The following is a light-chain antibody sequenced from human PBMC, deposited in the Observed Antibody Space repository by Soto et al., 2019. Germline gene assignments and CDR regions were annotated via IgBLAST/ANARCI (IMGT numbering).Light chain of an antibody. V-gene: IGKV3-20*01. CDR2: GAS. CDR1: QSVSSY. J-gene: IGKJ1*01. Sequence: EIVLTQSPATLSLSLGERATLSCRASQSVSSYLACYQQKPGEAPRLLIYGASNRATGIPDRFSGSGSGTDFTLTISRLEPEDFAVYYCQQYGSSGTFGQGTKVDIK. CDR3: QQYGSSGT.